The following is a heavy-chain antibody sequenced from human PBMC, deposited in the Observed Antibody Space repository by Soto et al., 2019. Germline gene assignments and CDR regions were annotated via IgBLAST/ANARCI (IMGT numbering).Heavy chain of an antibody. Sequence: ASVKVSCKASGGTFSSYAISWVRQAPGQGLEWMGGIIPIFGTANYAQKFQGRVTITADESTSTAYMELSSLRSEDTAVYYCAENQLAARSSYYYYGMDVWGQGTTVTVSS. CDR1: GGTFSSYA. CDR3: AENQLAARSSYYYYGMDV. V-gene: IGHV1-69*13. CDR2: IIPIFGTA. J-gene: IGHJ6*02. D-gene: IGHD6-6*01.